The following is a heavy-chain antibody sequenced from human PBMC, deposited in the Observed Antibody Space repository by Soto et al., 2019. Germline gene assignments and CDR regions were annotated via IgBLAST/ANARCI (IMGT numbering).Heavy chain of an antibody. CDR3: ARGGYFDSSNYLAY. Sequence: ASVKVSCKASGYTFTSYGINWVRQAPGRGLEWMGWINPGNGNTKYSQQFQGRVIIDGDTSASTAYMELSSLRSEDTAVYYRARGGYFDSSNYLAYWGLGTLVTVSS. CDR2: INPGNGNT. D-gene: IGHD3-22*01. J-gene: IGHJ4*02. CDR1: GYTFTSYG. V-gene: IGHV1-3*01.